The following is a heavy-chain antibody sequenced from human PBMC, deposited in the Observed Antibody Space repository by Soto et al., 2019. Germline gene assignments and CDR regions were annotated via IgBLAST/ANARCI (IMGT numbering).Heavy chain of an antibody. CDR3: ARGLDSNYGYYYYYYYMDV. Sequence: ASVKVSCKASGYTFTVFQCNWVRKAIVQGLGWMGWMNPNSGNTGYAQKFQGRVTMTRNTSISTAYMELSSLRSEDTAVYYCARGLDSNYGYYYYYYYMDVWGKGTTVTVSS. CDR2: MNPNSGNT. CDR1: GYTFTVFQ. V-gene: IGHV1-8*01. D-gene: IGHD4-4*01. J-gene: IGHJ6*03.